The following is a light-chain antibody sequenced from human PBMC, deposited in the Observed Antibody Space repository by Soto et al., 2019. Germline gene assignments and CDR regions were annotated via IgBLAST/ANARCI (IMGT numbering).Light chain of an antibody. Sequence: QSVPTEPSSVSVSSGQSITIYCTGNSGDGGDYNFFSWYNQHPGKTPKLTIYEVSKRPSGDYKLFPDSKPGNTASTTISWLQAEDEADYSGGSYTANLDGFGNGPKVTV. CDR1: SGDGGDYNF. CDR3: GSYTANLDG. J-gene: IGLJ1*01. V-gene: IGLV2-14*01. CDR2: EVS.